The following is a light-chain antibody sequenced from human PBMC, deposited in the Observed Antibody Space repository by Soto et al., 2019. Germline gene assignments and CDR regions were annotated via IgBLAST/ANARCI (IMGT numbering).Light chain of an antibody. Sequence: IQMPQSPSTLSASVGYRVPITGRASQSVGYWLAWYQQKPVKDPQFLIYDASNLHDGFPSRFSGSGSGTEFTLTISRLQPDDFASYYCQQYYSSWTFGQGTKVDIK. CDR3: QQYYSSWT. J-gene: IGKJ1*01. V-gene: IGKV1-5*01. CDR1: QSVGYW. CDR2: DAS.